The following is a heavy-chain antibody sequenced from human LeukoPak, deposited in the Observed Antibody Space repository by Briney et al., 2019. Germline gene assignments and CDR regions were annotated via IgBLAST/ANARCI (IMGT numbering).Heavy chain of an antibody. CDR3: ASTPGITGTTSDY. D-gene: IGHD1-7*01. V-gene: IGHV1-24*01. J-gene: IGHJ4*02. CDR2: FDPEDGET. Sequence: ASVKVSCKASGYTLTELSMHWVRQAPGKGLEWRGGFDPEDGETIYAQKFQGRVTMTEDTSTDTAYMELSSLRSEDTAVYYCASTPGITGTTSDYWGQGTLVTVSS. CDR1: GYTLTELS.